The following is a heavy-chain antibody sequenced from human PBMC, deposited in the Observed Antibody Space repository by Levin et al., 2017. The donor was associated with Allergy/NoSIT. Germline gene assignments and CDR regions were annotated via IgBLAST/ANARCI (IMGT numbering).Heavy chain of an antibody. Sequence: GGSLRLSCAASGFTFSNAWMSWVRQAPGKGLDWVGRIKSKTDGGTTDYAAPVKGRFTISRDDSKNTLYLQMNSLKTEDTAVYYCATVYFGDERLNYWGQGTLVTVSS. D-gene: IGHD3-10*01. CDR1: GFTFSNAW. J-gene: IGHJ4*02. V-gene: IGHV3-15*01. CDR3: ATVYFGDERLNY. CDR2: IKSKTDGGTT.